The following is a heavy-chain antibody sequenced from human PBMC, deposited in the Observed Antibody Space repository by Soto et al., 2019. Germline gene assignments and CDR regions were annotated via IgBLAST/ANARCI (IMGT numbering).Heavy chain of an antibody. Sequence: LSLTCTVSGGSISSGGYYWSWIRQHPGKGLEWIGYIYYSGSTYYNPSLKSRVTISVDTSKNQFSLKLSSVTAADTAVYYCARALGEGFVLMVYAIWQSDAFDIWGQGTMVTVSS. V-gene: IGHV4-31*03. CDR1: GGSISSGGYY. CDR2: IYYSGST. D-gene: IGHD2-8*01. CDR3: ARALGEGFVLMVYAIWQSDAFDI. J-gene: IGHJ3*02.